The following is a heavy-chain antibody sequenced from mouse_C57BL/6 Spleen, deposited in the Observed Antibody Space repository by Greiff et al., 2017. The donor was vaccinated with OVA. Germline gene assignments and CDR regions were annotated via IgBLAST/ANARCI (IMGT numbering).Heavy chain of an antibody. CDR2: ISSGSSTI. CDR3: AKYGSSYWYFDV. CDR1: GFTFSDYG. V-gene: IGHV5-17*01. J-gene: IGHJ1*03. D-gene: IGHD1-1*01. Sequence: EVQGVESGGGLVKPGGSLKLSCAASGFTFSDYGMHWVRQAPEKGLEWVAYISSGSSTIYYADTVKGRFTISRDNAKNTLFLQMTSLRSEDTAMYYCAKYGSSYWYFDVWGTGTTVTVSS.